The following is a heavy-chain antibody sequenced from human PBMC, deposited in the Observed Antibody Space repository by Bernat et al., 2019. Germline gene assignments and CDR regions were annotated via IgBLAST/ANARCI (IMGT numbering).Heavy chain of an antibody. CDR2: ISYDGSNK. V-gene: IGHV3-30*18. J-gene: IGHJ4*02. CDR1: GFTFSSYG. Sequence: QVQLVESGGGVVQPGRSLRLSCAASGFTFSSYGMHWVRQAPGKGLGWVAVISYDGSNKYYADSVKGRFTISRDNSKNTLYLQMNSLRAEDTAVYYCAKDGQWLVPRYYFDYWGQGTLVTVSS. D-gene: IGHD6-19*01. CDR3: AKDGQWLVPRYYFDY.